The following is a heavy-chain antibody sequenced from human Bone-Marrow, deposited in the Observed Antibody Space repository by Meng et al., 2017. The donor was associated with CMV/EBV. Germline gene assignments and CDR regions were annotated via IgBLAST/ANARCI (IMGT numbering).Heavy chain of an antibody. CDR3: AREGYCTNGVCYRGDFDY. Sequence: SVKVSCKASGYTFTSYGISWVRQAPGQGLEWMGGIIPIFGTVNYAQKFQGRVTITTDESTSTAYMELSSLRSEDTAVYYCAREGYCTNGVCYRGDFDYWGQGTLATFSS. CDR2: IIPIFGTV. J-gene: IGHJ4*02. V-gene: IGHV1-69*05. CDR1: GYTFTSYG. D-gene: IGHD2-8*01.